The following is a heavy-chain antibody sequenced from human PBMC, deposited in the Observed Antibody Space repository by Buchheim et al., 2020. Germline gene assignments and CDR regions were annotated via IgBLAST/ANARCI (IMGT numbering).Heavy chain of an antibody. CDR2: INHSGST. J-gene: IGHJ4*02. CDR3: ARMVNSRDSFDDYDSSGYLPNDY. V-gene: IGHV4-34*01. Sequence: QVQLQQWGAGLLKPSETLPLTCAVYGGSFSGYYWSWIRQPPGKGLEWIGEINHSGSTNYNPSLKSRVTIPVDTSKNQFSLKLSSVTAADTAVYYCARMVNSRDSFDDYDSSGYLPNDYWGQGTL. CDR1: GGSFSGYY. D-gene: IGHD3-22*01.